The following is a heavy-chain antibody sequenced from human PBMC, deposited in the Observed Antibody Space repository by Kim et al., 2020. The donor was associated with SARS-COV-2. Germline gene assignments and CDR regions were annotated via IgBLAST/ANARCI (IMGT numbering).Heavy chain of an antibody. CDR3: ASHRSNWYSWYFDL. Sequence: YAASVKGRLTISRDKSRNTMYLPMNSLRAEDTACDYCASHRSNWYSWYFDLWGRGTLVTVSS. J-gene: IGHJ2*01. D-gene: IGHD6-13*01. V-gene: IGHV3-53*01.